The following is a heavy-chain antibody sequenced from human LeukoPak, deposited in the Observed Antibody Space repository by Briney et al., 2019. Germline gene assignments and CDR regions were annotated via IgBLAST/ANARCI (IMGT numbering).Heavy chain of an antibody. V-gene: IGHV4-38-2*02. J-gene: IGHJ4*02. Sequence: PSETLSLTCTVSGYSITSAYYWGWIRQPPGKGLARIGSFFLEGSTYYNPSLKSRVTISVDTSKNQFSLTLSSVTGADTAVYYCARVARCTSCFDVDYWGRGTLVTVSS. CDR2: FFLEGST. D-gene: IGHD2-2*01. CDR3: ARVARCTSCFDVDY. CDR1: GYSITSAYY.